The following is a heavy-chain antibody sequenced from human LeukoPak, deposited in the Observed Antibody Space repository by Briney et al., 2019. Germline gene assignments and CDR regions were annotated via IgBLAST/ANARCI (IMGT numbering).Heavy chain of an antibody. J-gene: IGHJ4*02. V-gene: IGHV4-59*01. Sequence: SETLSLTCTVSGGSMSNYYWIWIRQPPGKGLEWIGYIYYSGTTSYNPSLKSRVTISIDTSKNQFSLKLHSMTAADAAVYYCAREKYDTSPDYWGQGTLVTVSS. D-gene: IGHD2/OR15-2a*01. CDR2: IYYSGTT. CDR3: AREKYDTSPDY. CDR1: GGSMSNYY.